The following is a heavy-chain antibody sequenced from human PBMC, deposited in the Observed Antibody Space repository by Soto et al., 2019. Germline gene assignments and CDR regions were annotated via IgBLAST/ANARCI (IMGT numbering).Heavy chain of an antibody. J-gene: IGHJ6*02. Sequence: GGSLRLSCAASGFTVSSNYMSWVRQAPGKGLEWVSVIYSGGSTYYADSVKGRFTISRDNSKNTLYLQMNSLRAEDTAVYYCARGHDYYYYYGMDVWGQGTTVTVSS. CDR3: ARGHDYYYYYGMDV. CDR2: IYSGGST. CDR1: GFTVSSNY. V-gene: IGHV3-53*01.